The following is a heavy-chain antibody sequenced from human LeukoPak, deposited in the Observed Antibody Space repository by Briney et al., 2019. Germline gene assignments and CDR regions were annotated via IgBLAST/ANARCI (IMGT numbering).Heavy chain of an antibody. J-gene: IGHJ4*02. Sequence: PGGSLRLSCAASGFTFDDYAMHWVRQAPGKGLEWVSGISWNSGSIGYADSVKGRFTISRDNAKNSLYLQMKSLRPEDMAFYYCAKDRSSSWPINYFDYWGQGTLVTVSS. CDR3: AKDRSSSWPINYFDY. CDR1: GFTFDDYA. V-gene: IGHV3-9*03. D-gene: IGHD6-13*01. CDR2: ISWNSGSI.